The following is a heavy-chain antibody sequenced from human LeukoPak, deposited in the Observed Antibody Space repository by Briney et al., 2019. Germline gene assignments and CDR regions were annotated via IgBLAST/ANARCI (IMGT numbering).Heavy chain of an antibody. J-gene: IGHJ4*02. CDR3: ARLTRYCTNGVCWDLIDY. CDR1: AGSISSYY. V-gene: IGHV4-59*08. D-gene: IGHD2-8*01. Sequence: SETLSLTCTASAGSISSYYWSWIRQPPGKGLEWIGYIYYSGSTNYNPSLKSRVTISVDTSKNQFSLKLSSVTAADTAVYYCARLTRYCTNGVCWDLIDYWGQGTLVTVSS. CDR2: IYYSGST.